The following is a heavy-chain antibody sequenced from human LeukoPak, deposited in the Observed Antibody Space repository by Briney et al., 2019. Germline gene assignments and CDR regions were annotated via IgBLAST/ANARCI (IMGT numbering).Heavy chain of an antibody. CDR2: IYTSGST. Sequence: PSEALSLTCTVSGGSISSGSFYWSWIRQPAGKGLEWIGRIYTSGSTDYNPSLKSRTTISVDTSKNQFSLKLSSVTAADTAVYYCTRAPDYFYYYYMDVWGKGTTVTISS. CDR1: GGSISSGSFY. V-gene: IGHV4-61*02. CDR3: TRAPDYFYYYYMDV. J-gene: IGHJ6*03.